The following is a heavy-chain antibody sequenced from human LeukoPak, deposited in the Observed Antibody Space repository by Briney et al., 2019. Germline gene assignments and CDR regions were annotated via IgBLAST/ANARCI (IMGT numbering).Heavy chain of an antibody. J-gene: IGHJ4*02. CDR2: ISSSSSYI. Sequence: GGSLRLSCAASGFTFSSYSMNWVRQAPGKGLEWVSSISSSSSYIYYADSVKGRFTISRDNAKNSLYLQINSLRAEDTAVYYCARLGEKADLDYWGQGTLVTVSS. CDR1: GFTFSSYS. V-gene: IGHV3-21*01. CDR3: ARLGEKADLDY. D-gene: IGHD3-16*01.